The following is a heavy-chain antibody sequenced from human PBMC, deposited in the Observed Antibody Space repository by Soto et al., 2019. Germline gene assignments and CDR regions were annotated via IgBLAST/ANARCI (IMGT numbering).Heavy chain of an antibody. CDR1: GYGFTSYW. D-gene: IGHD6-13*01. CDR3: ARLDSSSWPYDYGMDV. CDR2: IDPSDSYT. Sequence: GESLKISCKGSGYGFTSYWISWVRQMPGKGLEWMGRIDPSDSYTNYSPSFQGHVTISADKSISTAYLQWSSLKASDTAMYYCARLDSSSWPYDYGMDVWGQGTTVTVSS. J-gene: IGHJ6*02. V-gene: IGHV5-10-1*01.